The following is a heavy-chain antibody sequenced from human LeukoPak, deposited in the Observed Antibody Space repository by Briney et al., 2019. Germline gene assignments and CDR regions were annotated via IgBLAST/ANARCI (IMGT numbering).Heavy chain of an antibody. D-gene: IGHD3-22*01. CDR3: ARVLRYYDSSGYGYYFDY. J-gene: IGHJ4*02. V-gene: IGHV3-53*01. CDR2: IYSGGST. CDR1: GFTVSSNY. Sequence: GGSLRLSCAASGFTVSSNYMSWVRQAPGKGLEWVSVIYSGGSTYYADSVKGRFTISRDNSKNTLHLQMNSLRAEDTAVYYCARVLRYYDSSGYGYYFDYWGQGTLVTVSS.